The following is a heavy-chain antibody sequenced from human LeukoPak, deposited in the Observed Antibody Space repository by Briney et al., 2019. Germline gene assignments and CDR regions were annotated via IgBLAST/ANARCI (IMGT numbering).Heavy chain of an antibody. D-gene: IGHD5-12*01. CDR1: GGSISSSSSD. CDR3: ARRGVVATPYVDF. V-gene: IGHV4-39*01. J-gene: IGHJ4*02. Sequence: SETLSLTWTLFGGSISSSSSDGGWIRQPPGKGLEWIGSIYYTGSTYYNPSLRSRVSISVDTSKNQFTLKLSSVTAADTAVYYCARRGVVATPYVDFWGQGTLVTVSS. CDR2: IYYTGST.